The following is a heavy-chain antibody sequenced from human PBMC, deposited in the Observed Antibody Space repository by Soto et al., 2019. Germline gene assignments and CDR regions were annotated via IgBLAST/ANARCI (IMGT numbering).Heavy chain of an antibody. CDR3: ATRAYYYGSGSSPFDY. Sequence: GGSLRLSCAASGFTFSSYAMSWVRQAPGKGLEWVSAISGSGGSTYYADSVKGRFTISRDNSKNTLYLQMNSLRAEDTAVYYCATRAYYYGSGSSPFDYWGQGTLVTVSS. V-gene: IGHV3-23*01. CDR2: ISGSGGST. J-gene: IGHJ4*02. D-gene: IGHD3-10*01. CDR1: GFTFSSYA.